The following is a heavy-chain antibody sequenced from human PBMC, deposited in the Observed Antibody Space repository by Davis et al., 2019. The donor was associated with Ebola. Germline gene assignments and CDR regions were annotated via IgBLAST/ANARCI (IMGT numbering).Heavy chain of an antibody. D-gene: IGHD3-10*01. V-gene: IGHV4-34*01. Sequence: SETLSLTCAVYGGSFSGYYWSWIRQPPGKGLEWIGEINHSGSTYYNPSLKNRVTISVDRSKNQFSLKLSSVTAADTAVYYCARERPMVRGTWYGMDVWGQGTTVTVSS. CDR3: ARERPMVRGTWYGMDV. CDR1: GGSFSGYY. CDR2: INHSGST. J-gene: IGHJ6*02.